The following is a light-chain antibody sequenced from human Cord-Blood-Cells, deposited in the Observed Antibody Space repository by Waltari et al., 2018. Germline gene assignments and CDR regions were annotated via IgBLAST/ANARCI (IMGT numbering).Light chain of an antibody. CDR3: SSYTSSSTLTV. CDR1: SSDVGGYNY. Sequence: QSALTQPASVSGSPGQSITISCTGTSSDVGGYNYVPWYQQHPDKAPKLMIYDVSNRPSGVSNRFSGSKSGNTASPTISGLQAEDEADYYCSSYTSSSTLTVFGGGTKLTVL. J-gene: IGLJ3*02. CDR2: DVS. V-gene: IGLV2-14*01.